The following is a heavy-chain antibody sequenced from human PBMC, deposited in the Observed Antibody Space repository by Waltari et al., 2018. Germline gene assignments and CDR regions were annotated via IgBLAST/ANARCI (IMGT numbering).Heavy chain of an antibody. J-gene: IGHJ4*02. V-gene: IGHV4-39*07. CDR3: ARHLTAPWISLWLNYFDY. D-gene: IGHD5-18*01. CDR2: LYYNGNT. CDR1: GGSIGNSSYQ. Sequence: HLQLQESGPGLVKPSETLSLTCTVSGGSIGNSSYQWGWVRQPPGKGPGWIARLYYNGNTWYNPSLRSRVTISKDTSKNQFSLQLTSMTAADSAMYYCARHLTAPWISLWLNYFDYWGQGTLATVSS.